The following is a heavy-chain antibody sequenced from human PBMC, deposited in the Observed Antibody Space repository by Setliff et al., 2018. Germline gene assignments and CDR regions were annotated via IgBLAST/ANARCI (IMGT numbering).Heavy chain of an antibody. V-gene: IGHV1-2*06. J-gene: IGHJ3*02. CDR3: ARDGGGESDAFDI. Sequence: AASVKVSCKASGYTFTGYYMYWVRQAPGQGLEWMGRINPSSGATIYAQKFQGRVTMTSDTSISTAYMELGRLRSDDTAVYFCARDGGGESDAFDIWGQGTMVTVSS. D-gene: IGHD3-16*01. CDR1: GYTFTGYY. CDR2: INPSSGAT.